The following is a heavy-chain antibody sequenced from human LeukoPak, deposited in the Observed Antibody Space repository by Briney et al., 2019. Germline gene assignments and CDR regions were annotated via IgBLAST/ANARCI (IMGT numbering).Heavy chain of an antibody. V-gene: IGHV3-21*01. D-gene: IGHD3-9*01. CDR1: GFTFSSYS. CDR2: ISSSSSYI. CDR3: ARDRAYYDILTGTPFDAFDI. Sequence: GGSLRLSCAASGFTFSSYSMNWVRQAPGKGLEWVSSISSSSSYIYYADSVKGRFTISRDNAKNSLYLQMNSLRAEDTAVYYCARDRAYYDILTGTPFDAFDIWGQGTMVTVSS. J-gene: IGHJ3*02.